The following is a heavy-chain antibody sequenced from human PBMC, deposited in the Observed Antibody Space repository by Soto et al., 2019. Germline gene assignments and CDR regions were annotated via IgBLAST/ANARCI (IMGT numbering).Heavy chain of an antibody. J-gene: IGHJ4*02. Sequence: EVQLVQSGEVLVQPGGSLRLSCAASGFTFSSYWMHWVRQAPGKGLVWVSRINTDGSSTTYADSVKGRFTISRDNAKNTLYLEMSRLRAGDTSVYECVRGLGGSNTALDAGGQGSLVTVSS. V-gene: IGHV3-74*03. CDR1: GFTFSSYW. CDR3: VRGLGGSNTALDA. CDR2: INTDGSST. D-gene: IGHD2-15*01.